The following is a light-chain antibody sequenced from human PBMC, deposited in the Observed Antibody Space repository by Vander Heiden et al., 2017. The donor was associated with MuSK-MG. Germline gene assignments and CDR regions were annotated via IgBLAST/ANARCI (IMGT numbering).Light chain of an antibody. V-gene: IGKV1-39*01. J-gene: IGKJ1*01. CDR1: QSISSY. CDR2: AAS. CDR3: QQSDSTPWT. Sequence: DIQMTQPPSSLSASVGDRVTITCRASQSISSYLNWYQQKPGKAPELLIYAASSLQSGVPSRFSGSGSGTDFTLTISRLQPEDFATYYCQQSDSTPWTFGQGTKVEIK.